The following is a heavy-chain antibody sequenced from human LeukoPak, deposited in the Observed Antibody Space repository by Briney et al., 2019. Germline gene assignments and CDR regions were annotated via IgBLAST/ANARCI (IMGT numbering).Heavy chain of an antibody. CDR1: GGTFSSYA. CDR3: ARPTDSSSKDYYGMDV. V-gene: IGHV1-69*01. J-gene: IGHJ6*04. D-gene: IGHD6-13*01. Sequence: ASVKVSCKASGGTFSSYAICWVRQAPGQGLEWMGGIIPIFGTANYAQKFQGRVTITADESTSTAYMELSSLRSEDTAVYYCARPTDSSSKDYYGMDVWGKGTTVTVSS. CDR2: IIPIFGTA.